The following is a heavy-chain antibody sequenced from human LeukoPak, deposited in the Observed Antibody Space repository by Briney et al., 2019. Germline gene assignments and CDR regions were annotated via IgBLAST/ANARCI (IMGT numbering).Heavy chain of an antibody. J-gene: IGHJ4*02. CDR1: GFTFSSYA. Sequence: GRSLRLSCAASGFTFSSYAMHWVRQAPGKGLEWVAVISNDGSNKYYADSVKGRFTISRDNSKNTLYLQMNSLRAEDTAVYYCARVDREKQLGHDYWGQGTLVTVSS. D-gene: IGHD6-6*01. CDR3: ARVDREKQLGHDY. CDR2: ISNDGSNK. V-gene: IGHV3-30*01.